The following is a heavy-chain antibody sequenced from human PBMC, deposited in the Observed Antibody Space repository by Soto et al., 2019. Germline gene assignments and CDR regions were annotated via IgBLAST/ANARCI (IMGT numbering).Heavy chain of an antibody. J-gene: IGHJ6*02. CDR3: AREIPSPDFYFHGMDV. D-gene: IGHD2-2*02. CDR1: GYTFTSYG. Sequence: ASVKVSCKASGYTFTSYGISWVRQAPGQGLEWMGWISAKKGNTKYAQKFQGRVTMTTDTSTSTAYMELRSLRSDDTAVYYCAREIPSPDFYFHGMDVWGQGTTVTVSS. CDR2: ISAKKGNT. V-gene: IGHV1-18*04.